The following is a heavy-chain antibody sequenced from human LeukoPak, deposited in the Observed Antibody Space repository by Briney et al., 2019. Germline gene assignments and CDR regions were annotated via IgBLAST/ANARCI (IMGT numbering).Heavy chain of an antibody. Sequence: ASVKVSCKASGYTFTSYDINWVRQATGQGLEWMGWMNPNSGNTGYAQKFQGRVTMTRNTSISTAYMELSSLRSEDTAVYYCATGYGGCSSTSCFLLFDYWGQGTLVTVSS. V-gene: IGHV1-8*01. CDR1: GYTFTSYD. CDR2: MNPNSGNT. J-gene: IGHJ4*02. CDR3: ATGYGGCSSTSCFLLFDY. D-gene: IGHD2-2*01.